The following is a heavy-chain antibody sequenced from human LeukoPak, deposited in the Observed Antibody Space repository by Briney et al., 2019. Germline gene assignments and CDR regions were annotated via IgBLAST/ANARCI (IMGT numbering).Heavy chain of an antibody. CDR3: ARVTGYSSPYYFDY. CDR1: GGIFSSYA. D-gene: IGHD6-13*01. CDR2: IIPIFGTA. J-gene: IGHJ4*02. Sequence: SVKVSCKASGGIFSSYAISWVRQAPGQGLEWMGGIIPIFGTANYAQKFQVRVTITTDQSTNTAYMELSSLTSEDTAAYYCARVTGYSSPYYFDYWGQGTLVTVSS. V-gene: IGHV1-69*05.